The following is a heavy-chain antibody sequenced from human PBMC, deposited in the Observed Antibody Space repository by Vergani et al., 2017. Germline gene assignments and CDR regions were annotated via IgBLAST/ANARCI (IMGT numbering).Heavy chain of an antibody. V-gene: IGHV1-69-2*01. CDR3: ATPQTVTTGGMEV. Sequence: EVQLVQSGAEVKKPGATMKISCKVSGYTFTVHYIHWVKQAPGKGLEWMGLVDPEDGETIYAEKFKGRVTIAADTSTDTAHLELSSLRSEDTAVYYCATPQTVTTGGMEVWGQGTTVIVSS. D-gene: IGHD4-17*01. CDR2: VDPEDGET. J-gene: IGHJ6*02. CDR1: GYTFTVHY.